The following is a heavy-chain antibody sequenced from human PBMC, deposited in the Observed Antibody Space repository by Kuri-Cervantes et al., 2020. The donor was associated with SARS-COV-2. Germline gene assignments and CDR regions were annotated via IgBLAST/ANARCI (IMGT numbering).Heavy chain of an antibody. V-gene: IGHV4-34*01. D-gene: IGHD1-1*01. CDR3: ARSSPGTNWFDP. J-gene: IGHJ5*02. CDR1: GGSFSGYY. CDR2: INHSGST. Sequence: GSLRLSCAVYGGSFSGYYWSWIRQPPGKGLEWIGEINHSGSTNYNPSLKSRVTISVDTSKNQFSLKLSSVTAADTAVYYCARSSPGTNWFDPWGQGTLVTVSS.